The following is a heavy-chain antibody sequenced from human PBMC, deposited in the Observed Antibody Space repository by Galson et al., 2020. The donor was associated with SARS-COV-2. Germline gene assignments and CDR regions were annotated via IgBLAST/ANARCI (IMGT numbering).Heavy chain of an antibody. J-gene: IGHJ6*02. D-gene: IGHD2-2*01. Sequence: HGESLKISCKGPGYNFTKYWNGWVRQMPGKGLEWMGVIYPGDSETRYSPSFQGQVTISADKSISTAYLQWISLKASDTAMYYCARESARYGSNSLPYAMDVWGQGTTVAVCS. CDR1: GYNFTKYW. CDR3: ARESARYGSNSLPYAMDV. V-gene: IGHV5-51*01. CDR2: IYPGDSET.